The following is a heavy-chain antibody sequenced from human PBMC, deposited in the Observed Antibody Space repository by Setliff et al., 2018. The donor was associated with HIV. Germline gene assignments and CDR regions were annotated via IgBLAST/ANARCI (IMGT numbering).Heavy chain of an antibody. CDR2: IRSKPHGATT. CDR1: GFTFGDYA. CDR3: TRDKGYAFDI. D-gene: IGHD5-18*01. Sequence: GGSLRLSCTVSGFTFGDYAMSWVRQAPGKGLEWVGFIRSKPHGATTQYAASVKGRFTISRDDSKSIAYLQINSLKTEDTAVYYCTRDKGYAFDIWGQGTMVTVSS. J-gene: IGHJ3*02. V-gene: IGHV3-49*04.